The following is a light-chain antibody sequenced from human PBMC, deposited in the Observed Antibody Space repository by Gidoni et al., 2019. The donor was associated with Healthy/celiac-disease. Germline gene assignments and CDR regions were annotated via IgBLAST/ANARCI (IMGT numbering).Light chain of an antibody. J-gene: IGKJ3*01. CDR2: AAS. CDR1: PCIRND. CDR3: LQHNSYPRFT. Sequence: DLQMTQSPSSLAASVGDRVTITGRASPCIRNDLGRYQQKPGKAPKRLLDAASSYESGVPERFSGSGSGTVFTLTISSLQPEDFATYYCLQHNSYPRFTFGPGTKVDIK. V-gene: IGKV1-17*01.